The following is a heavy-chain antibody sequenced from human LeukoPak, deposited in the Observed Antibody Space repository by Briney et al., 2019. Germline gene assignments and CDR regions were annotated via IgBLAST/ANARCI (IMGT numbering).Heavy chain of an antibody. D-gene: IGHD3-22*01. CDR2: IYWNDDK. Sequence: ESGPTLVNPTQTLTLTCTFSGFSLSTSGVGVGWIRQPPGKALEWLALIYWNDDKRYSPSLKSRLTITKDNSKNQVVLTMTNMDPVDTATYYCAHRPPQSRDSSGYYRHWFDPWGQGTLVTVSS. J-gene: IGHJ5*02. V-gene: IGHV2-5*01. CDR1: GFSLSTSGVG. CDR3: AHRPPQSRDSSGYYRHWFDP.